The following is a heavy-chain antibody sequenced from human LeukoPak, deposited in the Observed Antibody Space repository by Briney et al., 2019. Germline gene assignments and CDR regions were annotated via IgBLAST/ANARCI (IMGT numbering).Heavy chain of an antibody. J-gene: IGHJ4*02. Sequence: PGGSLRLSCAASGFTVSSNYMSWVRQAPGKGLEWVSVINSGGSTYYADSVKGRFTISRDTSKNTLYLQMNTLRAEDTAVYYCATQWLTRGIDYWSQGTLVSVSS. V-gene: IGHV3-66*01. CDR3: ATQWLTRGIDY. CDR2: INSGGST. D-gene: IGHD6-19*01. CDR1: GFTVSSNY.